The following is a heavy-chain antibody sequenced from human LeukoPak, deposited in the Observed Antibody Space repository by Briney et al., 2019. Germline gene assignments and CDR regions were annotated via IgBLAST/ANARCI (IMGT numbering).Heavy chain of an antibody. CDR1: GFTFSTYG. Sequence: GGTLRLSCVASGFTFSTYGMSWVRQAPGKGLEWVSAISGSGGSAYYADSVKGRFTISRDNSKNTLYLQMNSLRAEDTAVYYCAKAGGAYCSGGSCYSSPYYYYMDVWGKGTTVTVSS. CDR2: ISGSGGSA. D-gene: IGHD2-15*01. V-gene: IGHV3-23*01. J-gene: IGHJ6*03. CDR3: AKAGGAYCSGGSCYSSPYYYYMDV.